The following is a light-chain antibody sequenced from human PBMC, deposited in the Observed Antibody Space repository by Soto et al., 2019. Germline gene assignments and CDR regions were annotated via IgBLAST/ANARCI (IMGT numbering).Light chain of an antibody. J-gene: IGKJ5*01. CDR3: QQYSDLPMT. Sequence: EIVLTQSPGTLSLSPGERATLSCRASQSVSNNYLAWYQQEPGQAPRLLIYGASSRATGIPDRFSGSGSGTDFTLTISRLEPEDFAVYFCQQYSDLPMTFGQGTRLEIK. CDR2: GAS. V-gene: IGKV3-20*01. CDR1: QSVSNNY.